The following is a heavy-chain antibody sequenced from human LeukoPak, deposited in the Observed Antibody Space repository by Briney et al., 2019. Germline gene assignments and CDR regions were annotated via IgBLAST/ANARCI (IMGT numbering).Heavy chain of an antibody. CDR3: ARDRRGVAGGY. Sequence: GGSLRLSCAASGFTFSSYWMHWVRQAPGKGLVWVSRINSGGSTTTYADSVKGRFTISRDNAKNTLYLQMNSLRAEDTAVYYCARDRRGVAGGYWGQGTLVIVSS. CDR2: INSGGSTT. V-gene: IGHV3-74*01. CDR1: GFTFSSYW. J-gene: IGHJ4*02. D-gene: IGHD6-19*01.